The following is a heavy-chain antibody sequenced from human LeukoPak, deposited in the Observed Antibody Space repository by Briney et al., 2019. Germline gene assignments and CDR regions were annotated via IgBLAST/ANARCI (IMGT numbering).Heavy chain of an antibody. CDR1: AFTFRSYG. CDR2: IRYHGSDK. V-gene: IGHV3-30*02. J-gene: IGHJ4*02. CDR3: AKAPGGD. Sequence: GGSLRLSCAASAFTFRSYGMHWVRQAPGKGLEWVAFIRYHGSDKYYADSVKDRFTISRDNSKNTLYLQMNSLRAEDTAVYYCAKAPGGDWGQGTLVTVSS. D-gene: IGHD3-16*01.